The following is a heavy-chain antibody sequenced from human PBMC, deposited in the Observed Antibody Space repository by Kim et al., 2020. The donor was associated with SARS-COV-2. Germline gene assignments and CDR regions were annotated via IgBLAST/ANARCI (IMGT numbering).Heavy chain of an antibody. CDR1: EFTFKTYA. CDR2: ISCGGDKT. Sequence: GGSLRLSCAASEFTFKTYAMSWVRQAPGKGLEWVSVISCGGDKTVYADSVRGLFTISRNNSKNTLYLQMDSQRVDDAAIYYCAKVTSGRSGLFEYRQQWGHGTLVTVSS. D-gene: IGHD3-10*01. V-gene: IGHV3-23*01. CDR3: AKVTSGRSGLFEYRQQ. J-gene: IGHJ1*01.